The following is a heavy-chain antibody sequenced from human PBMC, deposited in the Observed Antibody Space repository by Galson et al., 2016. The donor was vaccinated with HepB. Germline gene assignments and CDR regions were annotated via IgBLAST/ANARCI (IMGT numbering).Heavy chain of an antibody. D-gene: IGHD1-14*01. V-gene: IGHV3-30*03. Sequence: SLRLSCAASGFTLSDYGMHWVRQAPGKGLEWVAFISYDGSNKNNADSVKGRFTISRDSSKNTLYLQMNSLRPEDTAIYYCARDGSTNRYNWFDSWGQGTLVTVSS. CDR1: GFTLSDYG. CDR3: ARDGSTNRYNWFDS. CDR2: ISYDGSNK. J-gene: IGHJ5*01.